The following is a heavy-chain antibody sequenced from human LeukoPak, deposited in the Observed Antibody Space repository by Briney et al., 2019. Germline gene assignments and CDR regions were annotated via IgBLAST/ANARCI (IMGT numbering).Heavy chain of an antibody. CDR3: ARRYSSSWYHWFDP. CDR2: INHSGST. D-gene: IGHD6-13*01. J-gene: IGHJ5*02. CDR1: GGSFSGYY. Sequence: SETLSLTCAVYGGSFSGYYWSWIRQPPGKGLEWIGEINHSGSTNYNPSLKSRVTISVDTSKNQFSLKLSSVTAADTAVYYCARRYSSSWYHWFDPWGQGTLVTVSS. V-gene: IGHV4-34*01.